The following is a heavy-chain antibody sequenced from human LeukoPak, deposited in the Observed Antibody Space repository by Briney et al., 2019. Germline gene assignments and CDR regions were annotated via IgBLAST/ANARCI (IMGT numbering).Heavy chain of an antibody. CDR1: GFTFSSCS. Sequence: PGGSLRLSCAASGFTFSSCSMNWVRQAPGKGLEWVSSISSSSSYIYYADSVKGRFTISRDNAKNSLYLQMNSLRAEDTAVYYCARDIAVAGVGYFQNWGQGTLVTVSS. J-gene: IGHJ1*01. V-gene: IGHV3-21*01. D-gene: IGHD6-19*01. CDR2: ISSSSSYI. CDR3: ARDIAVAGVGYFQN.